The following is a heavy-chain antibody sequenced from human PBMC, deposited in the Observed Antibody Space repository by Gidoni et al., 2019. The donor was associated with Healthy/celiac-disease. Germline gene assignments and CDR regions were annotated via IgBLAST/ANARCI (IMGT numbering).Heavy chain of an antibody. J-gene: IGHJ6*02. CDR3: TRSSMIVAPHYYGMDV. CDR1: GFTFSGSA. Sequence: EVQLVESGGGLVQPGGSLKLSCAASGFTFSGSAMHWVRQASGKGLEWVGRIRSKANSYATAYAASVKGRFTISRDDSKNTAYLQMNSLKTEDTAVYYCTRSSMIVAPHYYGMDVWGQGTTVTVSS. CDR2: IRSKANSYAT. D-gene: IGHD3-22*01. V-gene: IGHV3-73*02.